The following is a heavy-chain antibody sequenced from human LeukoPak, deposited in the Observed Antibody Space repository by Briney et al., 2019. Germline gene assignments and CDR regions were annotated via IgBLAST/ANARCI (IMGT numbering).Heavy chain of an antibody. Sequence: GGSLRLSCAASGFTFSNYWMSWVRQAPGKGLEWVAHINQDGSEEHYMDSVKARFVISRDNAKNSLSLQMDSLRAEDTAVYYCVRDGGVSGYDLLDYWGQGTLVTVSS. CDR2: INQDGSEE. CDR3: VRDGGVSGYDLLDY. D-gene: IGHD5-12*01. V-gene: IGHV3-7*01. CDR1: GFTFSNYW. J-gene: IGHJ4*02.